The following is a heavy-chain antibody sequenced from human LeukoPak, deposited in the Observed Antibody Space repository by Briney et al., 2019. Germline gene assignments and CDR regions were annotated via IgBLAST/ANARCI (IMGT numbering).Heavy chain of an antibody. V-gene: IGHV3-23*01. J-gene: IGHJ4*02. Sequence: GGSLRLSCAASGSIPFNSYSMSWVRPAPGNGLERAPAMTSSGETTYYADSVKGRFNISRDNSKNMVYLQMNSLRAEDAATYYCAKMQGYFDYWGQGSLVTVSS. CDR1: GSIPFNSYS. CDR2: MTSSGETT. CDR3: AKMQGYFDY.